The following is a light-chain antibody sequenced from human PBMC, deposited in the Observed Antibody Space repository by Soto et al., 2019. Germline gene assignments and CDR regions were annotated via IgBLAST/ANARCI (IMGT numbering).Light chain of an antibody. CDR2: EVN. CDR3: FSFTPTSTNV. CDR1: ISDICAYDY. V-gene: IGLV2-14*01. J-gene: IGLJ1*01. Sequence: LTHQGPLSGSPGQSITISVTGTISDICAYDYVSWFQQHPGKAPKIIISEVNNRPSGVSNRFSGSTSGNTAYLTTYALQVEDEAEYFCFSFTPTSTNVFATKAKVTVL.